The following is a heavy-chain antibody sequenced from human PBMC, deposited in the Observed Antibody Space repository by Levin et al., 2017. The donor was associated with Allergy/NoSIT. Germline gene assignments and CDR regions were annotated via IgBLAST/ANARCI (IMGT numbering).Heavy chain of an antibody. CDR3: ARDRVITFGGVIVSPFDY. D-gene: IGHD3-16*02. J-gene: IGHJ4*02. V-gene: IGHV3-48*01. CDR1: GFTFSSYS. Sequence: LSLTCAASGFTFSSYSMNWVRQAPGKGLEWVSYISSSSSTIYYADSVKGRFTISRDNAKNSLYLQMNSLRAEDTAVYYCARDRVITFGGVIVSPFDYWGQGTLVTVSS. CDR2: ISSSSSTI.